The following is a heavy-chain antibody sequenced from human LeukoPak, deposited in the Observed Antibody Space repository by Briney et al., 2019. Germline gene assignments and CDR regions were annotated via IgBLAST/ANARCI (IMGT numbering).Heavy chain of an antibody. CDR2: ISYDGSNK. J-gene: IGHJ4*02. V-gene: IGHV3-30-3*01. CDR3: ARDSRDY. Sequence: GRFLRLSCAASGFTFSSYAMHWVRQAPGKGLEWVAVISYDGSNKYYADSVKGRFTISRDNSKNTLYLQMNSLRAEDTAVYYCARDSRDYWGQGTLVTVSS. CDR1: GFTFSSYA.